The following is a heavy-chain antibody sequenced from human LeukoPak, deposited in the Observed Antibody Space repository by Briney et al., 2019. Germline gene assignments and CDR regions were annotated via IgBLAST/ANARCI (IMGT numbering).Heavy chain of an antibody. Sequence: SETLSLTCTVSGGSISSSSYYWGWIRQPPGKGLEWIGSIYYSGSTYYNPSLKSRVTISVDTSKNQFSLKLSSVTAADTAVYYCARDWVVRRDDNPDYFDYWGQGTLVTVSS. D-gene: IGHD2-21*01. CDR3: ARDWVVRRDDNPDYFDY. CDR2: IYYSGST. CDR1: GGSISSSSYY. J-gene: IGHJ4*02. V-gene: IGHV4-39*02.